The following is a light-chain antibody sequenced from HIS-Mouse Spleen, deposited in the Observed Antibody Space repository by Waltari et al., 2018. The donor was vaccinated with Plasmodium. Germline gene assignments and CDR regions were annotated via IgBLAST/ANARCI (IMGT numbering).Light chain of an antibody. CDR2: EDS. Sequence: SYELTQPPSVSVSPGQTARITCSGDALPKKYAYWYQQKSGQTPVLVIYEDSKRPSGIPERFSGSSSGTMATWTISGAQGEDEADYYCYSTDSSGNHRVFGGGTKLTVL. J-gene: IGLJ3*02. CDR1: ALPKKY. V-gene: IGLV3-10*01. CDR3: YSTDSSGNHRV.